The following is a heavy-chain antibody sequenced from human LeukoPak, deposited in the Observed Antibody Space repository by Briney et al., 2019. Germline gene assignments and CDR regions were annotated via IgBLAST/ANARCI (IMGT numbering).Heavy chain of an antibody. CDR1: GDSISSSSYY. CDR3: AREAPYSGSYYFDY. D-gene: IGHD1-26*01. J-gene: IGHJ4*02. CDR2: IYYSGSA. Sequence: SETLSLTCTVSGDSISSSSYYWGWIRQPPGKGLEWIGSIYYSGSAHYNPSLKSRVTISVDTSKNQFSLKLSSVTAADTAVYYCAREAPYSGSYYFDYWGQGTLVTVSS. V-gene: IGHV4-39*07.